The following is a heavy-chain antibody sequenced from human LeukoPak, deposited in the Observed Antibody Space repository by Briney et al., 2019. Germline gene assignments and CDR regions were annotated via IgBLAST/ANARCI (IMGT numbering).Heavy chain of an antibody. J-gene: IGHJ4*02. V-gene: IGHV3-49*03. CDR2: IRNKASGGTT. D-gene: IGHD4-17*01. CDR3: SSGGTTIDY. Sequence: GGSLRLSCTASGFSFSDYPMSWFRQAPGKGLEWVGFIRNKASGGTTEYAASVKGRFTISRDDSKSIAYLQMNSLKTEDTAVYYCSSGGTTIDYWGQGTLVTVSS. CDR1: GFSFSDYP.